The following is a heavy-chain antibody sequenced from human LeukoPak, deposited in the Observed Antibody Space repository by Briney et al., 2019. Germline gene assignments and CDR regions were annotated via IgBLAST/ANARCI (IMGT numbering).Heavy chain of an antibody. D-gene: IGHD3-10*01. V-gene: IGHV1-2*02. CDR1: GYTLTELS. Sequence: RASVKVSCKVSGYTLTELSMHWVRQAPGQGLEWMGWINPNSGGTNYAQKFQGRVTTTRDTSISTAYMELSRLRSDDTAVYYCARITMVRGVNWFGPWGQGTLVTVSS. J-gene: IGHJ5*02. CDR2: INPNSGGT. CDR3: ARITMVRGVNWFGP.